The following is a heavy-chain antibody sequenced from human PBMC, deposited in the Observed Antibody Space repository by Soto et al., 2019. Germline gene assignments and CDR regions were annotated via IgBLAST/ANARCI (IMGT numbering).Heavy chain of an antibody. Sequence: VGSLRLSCAASGFTFSSYAMSWVRQAPGKGLEWVSAISGSGGSTYYADSVKGRFTISRDNSKNTLYLQMNSLRAEDTAVYYCAKDFNWNYGISFDYWGQGTLVTVSS. CDR3: AKDFNWNYGISFDY. V-gene: IGHV3-23*01. D-gene: IGHD1-7*01. CDR2: ISGSGGST. J-gene: IGHJ4*02. CDR1: GFTFSSYA.